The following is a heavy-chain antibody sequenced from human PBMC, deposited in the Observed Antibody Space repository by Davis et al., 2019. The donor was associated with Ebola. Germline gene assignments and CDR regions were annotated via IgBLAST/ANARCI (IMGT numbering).Heavy chain of an antibody. CDR1: GYTFTSYW. Sequence: GESLKISCKGSGYTFTSYWIAWVRQVPGKGLEWMGIIYPDDSDTRYSPSFQGQVTISADKSISTAYLQWSSLKASDTAMYYCARGKIVGAILCAFDIWGQGTMVTVSS. CDR3: ARGKIVGAILCAFDI. D-gene: IGHD1-26*01. J-gene: IGHJ3*02. CDR2: IYPDDSDT. V-gene: IGHV5-51*01.